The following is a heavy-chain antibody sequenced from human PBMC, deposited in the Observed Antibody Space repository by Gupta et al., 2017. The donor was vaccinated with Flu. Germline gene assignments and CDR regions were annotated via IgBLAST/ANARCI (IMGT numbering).Heavy chain of an antibody. CDR2: IKQDGSKK. V-gene: IGHV3-7*01. CDR1: GFTFSSYW. Sequence: EVQLVESGGGLVQPGGSLRLSCAASGFTFSSYWMSWVRQAPGKGLEWVANIKQDGSKKYYVDSVKGRFTISRDNAKNSLYLQMNSLRAEDTAVYYCARNRCSSTSCTQVDYWGQGTLVTVSS. CDR3: ARNRCSSTSCTQVDY. D-gene: IGHD2-2*01. J-gene: IGHJ4*02.